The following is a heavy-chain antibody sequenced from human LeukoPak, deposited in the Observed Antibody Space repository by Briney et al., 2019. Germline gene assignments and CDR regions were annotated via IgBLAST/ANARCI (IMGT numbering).Heavy chain of an antibody. CDR3: AKVDDFGEAMAVLFDY. CDR2: VGSDDRT. D-gene: IGHD3-10*01. J-gene: IGHJ4*02. Sequence: PGGSLRLSCKASGFTITGNAMSWVRQAPGRGLEWVSGVGSDDRTPYTDSVKGRFTISRDNSKNTLYLQMNSLRAEDTAVYYCAKVDDFGEAMAVLFDYWGQGTLVTVSS. CDR1: GFTITGNA. V-gene: IGHV3-23*01.